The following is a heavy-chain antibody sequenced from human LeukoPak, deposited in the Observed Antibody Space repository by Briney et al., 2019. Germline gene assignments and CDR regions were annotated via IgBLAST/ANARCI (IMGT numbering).Heavy chain of an antibody. J-gene: IGHJ6*03. D-gene: IGHD4-17*01. CDR3: ARGHGDYQFAYYYYYMDA. CDR2: ISSSSIYI. Sequence: SGGSLRLSCAVSGFTFSSHSMNWVRQAPGKGLEWVSSISSSSIYIYYADSVKGRFTISRDNAKNSLYLQMNSLRAEDTAVYYCARGHGDYQFAYYYYYMDAWGKGTTVTISS. CDR1: GFTFSSHS. V-gene: IGHV3-21*01.